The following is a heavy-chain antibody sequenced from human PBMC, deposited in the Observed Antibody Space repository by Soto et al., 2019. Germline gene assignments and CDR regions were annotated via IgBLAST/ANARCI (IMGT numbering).Heavy chain of an antibody. D-gene: IGHD6-19*01. CDR2: ISSSSSTI. CDR1: GFTFSSYS. J-gene: IGHJ4*02. Sequence: GGSLRLSCAASGFTFSSYSMNWVRQAPGKGLEWVSYISSSSSTIYYADSVKGRFTISRDNAKNSLYLQMNSLRDEDTAVYYCARDYRVRGLAGAIAVAGQGTGYWGQGTLVTVSS. V-gene: IGHV3-48*02. CDR3: ARDYRVRGLAGAIAVAGQGTGY.